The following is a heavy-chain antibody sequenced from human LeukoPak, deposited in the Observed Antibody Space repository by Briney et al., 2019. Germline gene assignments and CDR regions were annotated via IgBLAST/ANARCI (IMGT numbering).Heavy chain of an antibody. V-gene: IGHV3-20*04. CDR2: INWNGGST. J-gene: IGHJ4*02. D-gene: IGHD3-22*01. CDR1: GFTFDDYG. CDR3: ARDKPFYDSSGYYYPIAFDY. Sequence: GGSLRLSCAASGFTFDDYGMSWVRQAPGKGLEWVSGINWNGGSTGYADSVKGRFTIARDNAKNSLYLQMNSLRAEDTALYYCARDKPFYDSSGYYYPIAFDYWGQGTLVTVSS.